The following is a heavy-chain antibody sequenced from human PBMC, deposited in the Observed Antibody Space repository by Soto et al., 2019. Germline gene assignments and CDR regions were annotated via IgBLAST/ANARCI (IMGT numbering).Heavy chain of an antibody. Sequence: QVQLEQWGAGLLKPSETLSLTCAVYGGSFSGYYWSWIRQPPGKGLEGIGEINHSGSTNYNPSLTSRVTISVETSKNQFSLNLYSVTAADTAVYYCASGRWLRQSFDYWGQGTLVTVSS. CDR3: ASGRWLRQSFDY. CDR2: INHSGST. CDR1: GGSFSGYY. J-gene: IGHJ4*02. V-gene: IGHV4-34*02. D-gene: IGHD5-12*01.